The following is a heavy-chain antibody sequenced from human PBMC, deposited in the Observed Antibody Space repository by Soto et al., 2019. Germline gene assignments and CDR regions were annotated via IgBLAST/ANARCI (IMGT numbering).Heavy chain of an antibody. Sequence: SRTLTCSVSGDSISCISVAWNWIRQSPSRGLEWLGGTYYRSKWYNDYAVSVKSRITINPDTSKNQFSLQLNSVTPEDTAVYYCARGRRIAAAGTSWFDPWGQGTLVTVFS. CDR2: TYYRSKWYN. V-gene: IGHV6-1*01. D-gene: IGHD6-13*01. CDR3: ARGRRIAAAGTSWFDP. J-gene: IGHJ5*02. CDR1: GDSISCISVA.